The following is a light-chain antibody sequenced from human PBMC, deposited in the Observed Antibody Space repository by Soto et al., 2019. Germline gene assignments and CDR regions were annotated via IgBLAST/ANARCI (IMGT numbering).Light chain of an antibody. CDR1: RSDVGGYNY. CDR3: CSYAGRYTWV. Sequence: QSALTQPRSVSGSLGQSVTISCAGTRSDVGGYNYVSWYQQPPGTAPKLMIYEVSKRPSGVPDRFSGSKSGNTASLTISGLQAEYEGDYYCCSYAGRYTWVFGTGTKVTVL. V-gene: IGLV2-11*01. J-gene: IGLJ1*01. CDR2: EVS.